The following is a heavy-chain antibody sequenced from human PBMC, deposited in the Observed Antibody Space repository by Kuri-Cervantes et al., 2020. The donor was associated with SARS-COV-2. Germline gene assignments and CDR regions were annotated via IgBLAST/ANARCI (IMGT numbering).Heavy chain of an antibody. CDR2: ISHYSGNT. V-gene: IGHV1-18*01. CDR1: GYTFTSYG. J-gene: IGHJ5*02. Sequence: ASVKVSCKTSGYTFTSYGTTWVRQAPGQGLEWMGWISHYSGNTDYAQRVQDRVILTRDTSTSTAYMELRSLRSDDTAVYYCARIYYGGPSVVPAAIEVRGWFDPWGQGTLVTVSS. CDR3: ARIYYGGPSVVPAAIEVRGWFDP. D-gene: IGHD2-2*02.